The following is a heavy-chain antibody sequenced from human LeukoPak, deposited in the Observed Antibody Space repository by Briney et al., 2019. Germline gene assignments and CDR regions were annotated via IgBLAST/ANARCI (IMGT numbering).Heavy chain of an antibody. Sequence: SVKVSCKASGYTFTGYYMHWVRQAPGQGLEWMGGIIPIFGTANYAQKLQGRVTITADESTSTAYMELSSLRSEDTAVYYCARAHGAYGGSWVYYYYYMDVWGKGTTVTVSS. V-gene: IGHV1-69*13. D-gene: IGHD6-13*01. J-gene: IGHJ6*03. CDR3: ARAHGAYGGSWVYYYYYMDV. CDR2: IIPIFGTA. CDR1: GYTFTGYY.